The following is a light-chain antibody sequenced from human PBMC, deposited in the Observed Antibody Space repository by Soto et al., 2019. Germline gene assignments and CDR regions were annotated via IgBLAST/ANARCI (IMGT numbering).Light chain of an antibody. CDR2: EVS. Sequence: QSVLTQPASVSGSPGQSITISCTGTSSDVGGYNYVSWYLQHPGKAPKLMIYEVSNRPSGVSNRFSGSKSGNTASLTISELQAEDEADYYCSSYTSSSTGVFGTGTKLTVL. J-gene: IGLJ1*01. V-gene: IGLV2-14*01. CDR1: SSDVGGYNY. CDR3: SSYTSSSTGV.